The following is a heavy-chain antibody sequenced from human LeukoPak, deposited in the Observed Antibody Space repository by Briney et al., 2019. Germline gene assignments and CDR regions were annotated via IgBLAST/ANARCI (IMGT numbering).Heavy chain of an antibody. Sequence: GGSLRLSCAASGFTFSSYAMSWVRQAPGKGLEWVSAISGSGSNTYYADSVKGRFTISRDNSKNTLYLQMSSLRVEDTAVYYCAKKVGSGWYEGFDYWGQGTLVTVSS. J-gene: IGHJ4*02. CDR3: AKKVGSGWYEGFDY. CDR2: ISGSGSNT. CDR1: GFTFSSYA. D-gene: IGHD6-19*01. V-gene: IGHV3-23*01.